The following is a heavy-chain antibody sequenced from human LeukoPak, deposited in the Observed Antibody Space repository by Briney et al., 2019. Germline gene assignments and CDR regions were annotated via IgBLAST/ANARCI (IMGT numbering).Heavy chain of an antibody. CDR2: IYYSGST. Sequence: KPSETLSLTCTVSGGSISSYYWSWIRQHPGKGLEWIGYIYYSGSTYYNPSLKSRVTISVDTSKNQFSLKLSSVTAADTAMYYCAKTDSSGYYADYWGQGTLVTVSS. CDR3: AKTDSSGYYADY. CDR1: GGSISSYY. V-gene: IGHV4-59*06. D-gene: IGHD3-22*01. J-gene: IGHJ4*02.